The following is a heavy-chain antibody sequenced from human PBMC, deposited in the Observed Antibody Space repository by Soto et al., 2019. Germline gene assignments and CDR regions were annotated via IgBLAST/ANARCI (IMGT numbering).Heavy chain of an antibody. D-gene: IGHD3-10*01. CDR3: ARISGSHHYYGMDV. CDR1: GFTFSSYG. V-gene: IGHV3-33*01. CDR2: IWYDGSNK. Sequence: PGGSLRLSCAASGFTFSSYGMHWVRQAPGKGLEWVAVIWYDGSNKYYADSVKGRFTISRDNSKNTLYLQMNSLRAEDTAVYYCARISGSHHYYGMDVWGQGTTVNVSS. J-gene: IGHJ6*02.